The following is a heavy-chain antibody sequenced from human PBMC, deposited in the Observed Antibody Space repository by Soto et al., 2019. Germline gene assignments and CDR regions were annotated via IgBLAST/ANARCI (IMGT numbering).Heavy chain of an antibody. CDR3: ARRPRYSNYVDY. V-gene: IGHV2-5*01. CDR1: GFSLSTSGVG. D-gene: IGHD4-4*01. CDR2: IYWNDDK. J-gene: IGHJ4*02. Sequence: QITLKESGPTLVKPTQPLTLTCTFSGFSLSTSGVGVGWIRQPPGKALEWLALIYWNDDKRYSPSLKSRLTIAKETSKNQVVLNMTNMDPVDTATYFCARRPRYSNYVDYWGQGTLVTVSS.